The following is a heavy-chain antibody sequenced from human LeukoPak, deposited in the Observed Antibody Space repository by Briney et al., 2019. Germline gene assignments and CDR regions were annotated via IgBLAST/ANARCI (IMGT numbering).Heavy chain of an antibody. CDR3: ARESDFWSGYSPDY. J-gene: IGHJ4*02. Sequence: SETLSLTCTVSGGSISSYYWSWIRQPPGKGLEWIGYIYYSGSTNYNPSLKSRVTISVDTSKNQFSLKLSSVTAADTAVYYCARESDFWSGYSPDYWGQGTLVTVSS. CDR2: IYYSGST. D-gene: IGHD3-3*01. V-gene: IGHV4-59*01. CDR1: GGSISSYY.